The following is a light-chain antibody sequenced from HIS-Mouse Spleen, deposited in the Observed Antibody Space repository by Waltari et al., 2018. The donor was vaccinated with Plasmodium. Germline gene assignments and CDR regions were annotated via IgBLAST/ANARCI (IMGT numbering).Light chain of an antibody. CDR1: KLGAKS. V-gene: IGLV3-1*01. CDR3: QAWDSSTVV. CDR2: QDS. J-gene: IGLJ2*01. Sequence: SYELTQPPSVSVSPGQTASITCSGHKLGAKSACWYQHKPGQSPALVIYQDSNRPPGIPERFSGSNSGNTATLTISGTQAMDEADYYCQAWDSSTVVFGGGTKLTVL.